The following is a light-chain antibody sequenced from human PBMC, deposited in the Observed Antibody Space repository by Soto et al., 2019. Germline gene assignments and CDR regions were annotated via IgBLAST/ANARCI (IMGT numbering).Light chain of an antibody. V-gene: IGKV1-39*01. Sequence: DIQMTQSPSSLSASVGDRVTITCRASQSISNSLNWYQQKPGKAPKLLIYAASILQSGGTSRFSGCGSGTDFTLTISSLQPEDFATYYCQQSYSTPRTFGGGTMVEIK. CDR2: AAS. CDR3: QQSYSTPRT. CDR1: QSISNS. J-gene: IGKJ4*01.